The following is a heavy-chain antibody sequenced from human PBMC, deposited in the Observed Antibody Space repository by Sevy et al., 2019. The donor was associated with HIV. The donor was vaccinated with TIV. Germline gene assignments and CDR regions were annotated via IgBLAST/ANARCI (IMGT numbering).Heavy chain of an antibody. D-gene: IGHD3-9*01. J-gene: IGHJ3*02. CDR3: ASTIRIRLRYFDWIPGAFDI. V-gene: IGHV3-48*02. CDR2: ISSSSSTI. CDR1: GFTFSSYS. Sequence: GGCLRLSCAASGFTFSSYSMNWVRQAPGKGLERVSYISSSSSTIYYADSVKGRFTISRYNAKNSLYLQMNSLRDEDTAVYYRASTIRIRLRYFDWIPGAFDIWGQGTLVTVSS.